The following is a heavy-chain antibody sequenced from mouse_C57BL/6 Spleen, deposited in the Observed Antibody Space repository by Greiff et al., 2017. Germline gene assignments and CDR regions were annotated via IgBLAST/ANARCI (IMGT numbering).Heavy chain of an antibody. V-gene: IGHV1-42*01. CDR2: INPSTGGT. D-gene: IGHD1-1*01. CDR1: GYSFTGYY. CDR3: ARRDYGSRGYAMDY. J-gene: IGHJ4*01. Sequence: EVQGVESGPELVKPGASVKISCKASGYSFTGYYMNWVKQSPEKSLEWIGEINPSTGGTTYNQKFKAKATLTVDKSSSTAYMQLKSLTSEDSAVYYCARRDYGSRGYAMDYWGQGTSVTVSS.